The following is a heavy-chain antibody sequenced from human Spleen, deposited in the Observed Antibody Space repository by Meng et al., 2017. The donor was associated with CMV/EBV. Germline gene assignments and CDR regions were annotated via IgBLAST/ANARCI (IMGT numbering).Heavy chain of an antibody. D-gene: IGHD2/OR15-2a*01. V-gene: IGHV1-2*02. CDR2: INPNSGGT. Sequence: ASVKVSCKTSGYTFTGYFMHWVRQAPGQGLEWMGWINPNSGGTNYAQKFQGRVIMTWDTSISTAYMELSRLRSNDTAVFYRARGGLSTALPEAPSSSSIDNWGQGTLVTVSS. CDR1: GYTFTGYF. CDR3: ARGGLSTALPEAPSSSSIDN. J-gene: IGHJ4*02.